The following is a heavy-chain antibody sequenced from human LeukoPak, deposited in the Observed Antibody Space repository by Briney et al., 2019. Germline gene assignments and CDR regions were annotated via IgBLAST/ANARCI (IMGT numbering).Heavy chain of an antibody. V-gene: IGHV4-38-2*02. CDR3: ARGPNLGY. CDR1: GYSISSGYY. J-gene: IGHJ4*02. CDR2: IYHSRST. D-gene: IGHD1-14*01. Sequence: SETLSLTCTVSGYSISSGYYWDWIRPPPGKGLEWIGNIYHSRSTYYNPSLKSRVTVSVDTSKNQFSLKLSSVTAADTAVYYCARGPNLGYWGQGTLVTVSS.